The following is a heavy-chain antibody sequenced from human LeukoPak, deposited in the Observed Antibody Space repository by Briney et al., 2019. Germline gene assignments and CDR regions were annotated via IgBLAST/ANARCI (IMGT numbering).Heavy chain of an antibody. CDR2: ISSSSSYI. CDR3: ARDTTPGRYCSGGSCYGVDY. J-gene: IGHJ4*02. V-gene: IGHV3-21*01. D-gene: IGHD2-15*01. Sequence: PGGSLRLSCAASEFTFSSYSMNWVRQAPGKGLEWVSSISSSSSYIYYADSVKGRFTISRDNAKNSLYLQMNSLRAEDTAVYYCARDTTPGRYCSGGSCYGVDYWGQGTLVTVSS. CDR1: EFTFSSYS.